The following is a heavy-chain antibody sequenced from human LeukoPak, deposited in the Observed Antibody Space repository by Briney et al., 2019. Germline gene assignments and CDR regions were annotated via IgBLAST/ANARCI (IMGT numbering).Heavy chain of an antibody. CDR1: GFTFSDYY. CDR2: IKSKTDGGTT. J-gene: IGHJ4*02. V-gene: IGHV3-15*01. CDR3: TTLRFLEWLQAGDY. D-gene: IGHD3-3*01. Sequence: PGGSLRLSCAASGFTFSDYYMSWVRQAPGKGLEWVGRIKSKTDGGTTDYAAPVKGRFTISRDDSKNTLYLQMNSLKTEDTAVYYCTTLRFLEWLQAGDYWGQGTLVTVSS.